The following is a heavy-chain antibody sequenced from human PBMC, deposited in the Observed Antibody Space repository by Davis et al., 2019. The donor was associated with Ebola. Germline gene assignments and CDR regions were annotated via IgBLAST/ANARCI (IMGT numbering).Heavy chain of an antibody. CDR3: ARDPPQSGGYM. V-gene: IGHV3-53*04. Sequence: GESLKISCTASGFTFGDYAMSWVRQAPGKGLEWVSVIYSGGSTYYADSVKGRFTISRHNSENTVFLQMNSLRPDDTAVYYCARDPPQSGGYMWGQGTLVTVSS. D-gene: IGHD5-12*01. CDR1: GFTFGDYA. J-gene: IGHJ4*02. CDR2: IYSGGST.